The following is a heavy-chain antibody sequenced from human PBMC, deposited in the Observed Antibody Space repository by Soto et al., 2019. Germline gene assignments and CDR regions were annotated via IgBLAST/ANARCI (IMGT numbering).Heavy chain of an antibody. D-gene: IGHD3-9*01. CDR2: MNPNSGNT. CDR3: ARVKSYDILTGYSNWFDP. V-gene: IGHV1-8*01. CDR1: GYTFTSYD. J-gene: IGHJ5*02. Sequence: ASVKVSCKASGYTFTSYDINWVRQATGQGLEWMGWMNPNSGNTGYAQNFQGRVTMTRNTSISTAYMELSSLRSEDTAVYYCARVKSYDILTGYSNWFDPWGQGTLVTVSS.